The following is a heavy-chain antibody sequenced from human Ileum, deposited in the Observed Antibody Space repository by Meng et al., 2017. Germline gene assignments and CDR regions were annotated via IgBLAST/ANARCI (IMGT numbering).Heavy chain of an antibody. V-gene: IGHV3-23*01. Sequence: EVQLLEPGGGLVQPGGFLRLSGTASGFTFSSYAMNWVRQAPGKGLEWVSGVSNGGGGTYYADSVKGRFTISRDNSKNTLYLQMNSLRAEDTAVYYCAKRNGYYFEYWGQGTLVTVSS. J-gene: IGHJ4*02. CDR1: GFTFSSYA. D-gene: IGHD2/OR15-2a*01. CDR3: AKRNGYYFEY. CDR2: VSNGGGGT.